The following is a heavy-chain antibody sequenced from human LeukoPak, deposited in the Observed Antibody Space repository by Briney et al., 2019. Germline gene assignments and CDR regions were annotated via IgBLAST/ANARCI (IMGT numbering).Heavy chain of an antibody. D-gene: IGHD3-10*01. Sequence: ASVKVSCKASGYTFTSYGISWVRQAPGQGLEWMGWITPYNGDTNYAQKLQGRVTMTTDTSTSTAYMELRSLRSDDTAVYYCARSITMVREVTSLDYWGQGTLVTVSS. CDR3: ARSITMVREVTSLDY. CDR1: GYTFTSYG. CDR2: ITPYNGDT. J-gene: IGHJ4*02. V-gene: IGHV1-18*01.